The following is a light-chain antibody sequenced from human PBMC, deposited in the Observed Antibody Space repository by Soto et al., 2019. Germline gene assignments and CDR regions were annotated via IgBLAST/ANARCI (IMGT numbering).Light chain of an antibody. CDR2: AAS. J-gene: IGKJ1*01. Sequence: DIQMTQSPSSVSASVGDRVTITCRASQGISSWLAWYQRKPGRAPKLLIYAASRLQAGVPLRFSGSGSGTDFTLTISDLQPEDFATYYCQQANSFPQTFGQGTKVDIK. CDR1: QGISSW. CDR3: QQANSFPQT. V-gene: IGKV1D-12*01.